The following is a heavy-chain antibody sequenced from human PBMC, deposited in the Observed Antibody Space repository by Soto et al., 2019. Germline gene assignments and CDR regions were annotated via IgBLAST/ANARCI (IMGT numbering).Heavy chain of an antibody. V-gene: IGHV1-18*01. CDR2: ISVHNGNT. D-gene: IGHD3-22*01. J-gene: IGHJ4*02. CDR3: ARYYYDSKTFDY. CDR1: GYTFTRYG. Sequence: ASVKVSCKTSGYTFTRYGISWVRQAPGQGLEWMGWISVHNGNTKYAQKLQGRVTMTTDTSTSTAYMELRSLRSDDTAVYYCARYYYDSKTFDYWGRGTLVTVSS.